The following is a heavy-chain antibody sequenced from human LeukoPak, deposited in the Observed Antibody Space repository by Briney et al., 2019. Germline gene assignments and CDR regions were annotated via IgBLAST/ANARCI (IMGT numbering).Heavy chain of an antibody. CDR3: GRGGTSPIDY. D-gene: IGHD1-1*01. CDR2: INGDGSST. CDR1: GFSLSGFW. Sequence: PGGSLRLSCAASGFSLSGFWMHWVRQAPGKGLVWVSQINGDGSSTGYAGSVRGRFTISRDNAKNTLYLQVNSLRAEDTAVYYCGRGGTSPIDYWGQGTLVTVSS. J-gene: IGHJ4*02. V-gene: IGHV3-74*01.